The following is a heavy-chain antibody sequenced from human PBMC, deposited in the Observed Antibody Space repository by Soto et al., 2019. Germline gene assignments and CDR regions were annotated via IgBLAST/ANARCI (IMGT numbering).Heavy chain of an antibody. D-gene: IGHD2-2*02. J-gene: IGHJ6*03. CDR3: ARVVVVVPAAILVTEYYYYYYMDV. CDR1: SGSISSSNG. V-gene: IGHV4-4*02. CDR2: IYHSGST. Sequence: PSETLCLTCAVSSGSISSSNGWSWVRQPPGKGLEWIGEIYHSGSTNYNPSLKSRVTISVDKSKNQFSLKLSSVTAADTAVYYCARVVVVVPAAILVTEYYYYYYMDVWGKGTPVTVS.